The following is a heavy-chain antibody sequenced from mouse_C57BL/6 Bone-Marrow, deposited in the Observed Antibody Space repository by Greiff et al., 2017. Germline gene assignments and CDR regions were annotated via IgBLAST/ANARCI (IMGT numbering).Heavy chain of an antibody. CDR1: GYTFTDYY. V-gene: IGHV1-76*01. Sequence: QVQLQQSGAELVRPGASVQLSCKASGYTFTDYYINWVKQRPGQGLEWIARILPGSGNTYYNEKFKGKATLTADKSSSTAYMQLSSLTSEDSAVSFCARASTGTLRFDYWCRGTTLTVSS. D-gene: IGHD4-1*02. J-gene: IGHJ2*01. CDR2: ILPGSGNT. CDR3: ARASTGTLRFDY.